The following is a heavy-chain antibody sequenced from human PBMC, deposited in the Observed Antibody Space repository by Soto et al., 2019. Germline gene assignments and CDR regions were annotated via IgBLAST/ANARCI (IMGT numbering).Heavy chain of an antibody. CDR1: GASISSYY. J-gene: IGHJ4*02. V-gene: IGHV4-59*01. CDR2: IYYSGST. D-gene: IGHD6-13*01. CDR3: ARIAAAGTRFDY. Sequence: SETLSLTCTVSGASISSYYWSWIRQPPGKGLEWIGYIYYSGSTKYNPSLKSRVTISVDTSKNQFSLKLTSVTAADTAVYYCARIAAAGTRFDYWGQGTLVTVSS.